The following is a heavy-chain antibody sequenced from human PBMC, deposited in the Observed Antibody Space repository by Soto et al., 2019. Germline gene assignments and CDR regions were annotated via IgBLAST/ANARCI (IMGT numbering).Heavy chain of an antibody. J-gene: IGHJ6*02. Sequence: GESLKISCKGSGDSFTIYWIGWVRKRPGKGLEWMGIIYPGDSDTRYSPASQGQVTISADNSISTASLNLSSVTAADTAVYYCAGPGSYRSSWYSYYYYYGMDVWGQGPTVTVSS. CDR3: AGPGSYRSSWYSYYYYYGMDV. D-gene: IGHD6-13*01. CDR2: IYPGDSDT. V-gene: IGHV5-51*01. CDR1: GDSFTIYW.